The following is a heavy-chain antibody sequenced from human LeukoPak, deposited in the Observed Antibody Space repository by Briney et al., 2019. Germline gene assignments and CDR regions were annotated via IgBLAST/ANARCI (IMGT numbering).Heavy chain of an antibody. Sequence: GGSLRLSCAASGFTFSSYSMNWVRQAPGKGLEWVSSISSSSSYIYYADSVKGRFTISRDNAKNSLYLQMNSLRAEDTAVYYCAREPLYYYDSSGDFDYWGQGTLVTVSS. CDR2: ISSSSSYI. CDR3: AREPLYYYDSSGDFDY. V-gene: IGHV3-21*01. J-gene: IGHJ4*02. CDR1: GFTFSSYS. D-gene: IGHD3-22*01.